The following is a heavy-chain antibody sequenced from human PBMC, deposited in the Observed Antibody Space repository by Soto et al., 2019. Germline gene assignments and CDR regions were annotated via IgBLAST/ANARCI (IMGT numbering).Heavy chain of an antibody. CDR1: GYSISSGCF. CDR2: MYHDGNT. D-gene: IGHD5-12*01. Sequence: LPETLSLTCSVSGYSISSGCFWAWIRQPPGKGLEWIANMYHDGNTHYNPSLKSRVTMSVDTSKNQFSLKLNSVTAADTAVYYCARESYSGYHSYDYWRQGIMFTVSS. V-gene: IGHV4-38-2*02. J-gene: IGHJ4*01. CDR3: ARESYSGYHSYDY.